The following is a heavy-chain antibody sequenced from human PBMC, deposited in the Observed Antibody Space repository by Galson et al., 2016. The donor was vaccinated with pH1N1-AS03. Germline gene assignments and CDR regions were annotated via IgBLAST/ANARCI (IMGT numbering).Heavy chain of an antibody. CDR3: AKDKSYGDYPSWFDP. V-gene: IGHV3-23*01. CDR2: ISGRGDST. J-gene: IGHJ5*02. D-gene: IGHD4-17*01. CDR1: GFTFSSYA. Sequence: SLRLSCAASGFTFSSYAMSWVRQAPGKGLEWVSAISGRGDSTYYADSVKGRFTISRDNSKNTLYLQMNSLRVEDTAVYYCAKDKSYGDYPSWFDPWGQGTLVTVSS.